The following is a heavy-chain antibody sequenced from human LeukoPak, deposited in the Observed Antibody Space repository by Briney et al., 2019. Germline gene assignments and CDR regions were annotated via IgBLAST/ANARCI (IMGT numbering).Heavy chain of an antibody. CDR2: MNPNSGNT. D-gene: IGHD6-19*01. CDR3: ARGTWGYSSGWNFDY. CDR1: GYTFTSYD. Sequence: ASVKVSCKASGYTFTSYDINWVRQATGQGLGWMGWMNPNSGNTGYAQKFQGRVTMTRDTSTSTVYMELSSLRSEDTAVYCCARGTWGYSSGWNFDYWGQGTLVTVSS. V-gene: IGHV1-8*01. J-gene: IGHJ4*02.